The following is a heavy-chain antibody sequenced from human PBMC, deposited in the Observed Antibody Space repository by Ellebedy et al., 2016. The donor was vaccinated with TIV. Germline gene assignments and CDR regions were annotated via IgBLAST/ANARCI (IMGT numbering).Heavy chain of an antibody. V-gene: IGHV3-23*01. J-gene: IGHJ3*02. CDR2: ITGFGTST. D-gene: IGHD3-16*01. Sequence: GESLKISXAASGFTFSNYAMSWVRQAPGKGLEWVSAITGFGTSTYYADSVKGRFTISRDNSKNTLSLQMNSLRADDTAIYYCAKPMGPGGRFDAFDIWGQGTLVTVSS. CDR1: GFTFSNYA. CDR3: AKPMGPGGRFDAFDI.